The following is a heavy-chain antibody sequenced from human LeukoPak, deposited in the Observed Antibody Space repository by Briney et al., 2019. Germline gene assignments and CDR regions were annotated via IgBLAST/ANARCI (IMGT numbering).Heavy chain of an antibody. CDR1: GFTFSDYG. V-gene: IGHV3-33*06. Sequence: GRSLRLSCAASGFTFSDYGMHWVRQAPGKGLEWVAVISFGGRNRYYADSVKGRFTISRDNSKNTLYLQMNSLRAEDTALYYCAKDLYSSGPNDAFHIWGQGTMVTVSS. D-gene: IGHD6-19*01. J-gene: IGHJ3*02. CDR2: ISFGGRNR. CDR3: AKDLYSSGPNDAFHI.